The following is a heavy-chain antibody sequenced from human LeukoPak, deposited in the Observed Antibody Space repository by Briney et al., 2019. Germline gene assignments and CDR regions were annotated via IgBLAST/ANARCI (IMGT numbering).Heavy chain of an antibody. CDR3: ARGFSYGGYAGAFDI. CDR1: GGSLRGYY. CDR2: INHSGST. J-gene: IGHJ3*02. V-gene: IGHV4-34*01. D-gene: IGHD5-12*01. Sequence: PSETLSLTCAVHGGSLRGYYRSWIRQPPGKGLGWIGEINHSGSTNYNPSLKSRVTITVDTSKNQFSLKLSSVTAADTAVYYCARGFSYGGYAGAFDIWGQGTMVTVSS.